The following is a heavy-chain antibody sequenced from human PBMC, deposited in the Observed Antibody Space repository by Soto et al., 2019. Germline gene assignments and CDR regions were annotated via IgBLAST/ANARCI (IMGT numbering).Heavy chain of an antibody. V-gene: IGHV3-30-3*01. D-gene: IGHD6-13*01. CDR1: GFTFSSYA. J-gene: IGHJ6*02. CDR3: ARVREFQQQLVPEGMDV. CDR2: ISYDGSNK. Sequence: QVQLVESGGGVVQPGRSLRLSCAASGFTFSSYAMHWVRQAPGKGLEWVAVISYDGSNKYYADSVKGRFTISRDNSKNTLYLQMNSLRAEDTAVYCCARVREFQQQLVPEGMDVWGQGTTVTVSS.